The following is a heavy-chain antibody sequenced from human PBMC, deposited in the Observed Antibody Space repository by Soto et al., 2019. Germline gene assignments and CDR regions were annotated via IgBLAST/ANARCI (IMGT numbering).Heavy chain of an antibody. Sequence: GGSLSLSCVSSGVIFSNYAMRWARQAPGKGLVLVSAISGSARRTYYADSVKGRFTISRDTYKNTLYRQMNSLRAEDTAVYYCPKVGSSSDSLAPHYYYYYGMDVWGQGTTVTVSS. CDR3: PKVGSSSDSLAPHYYYYYGMDV. CDR2: ISGSARRT. D-gene: IGHD6-6*01. J-gene: IGHJ6*02. CDR1: GVIFSNYA. V-gene: IGHV3-23*01.